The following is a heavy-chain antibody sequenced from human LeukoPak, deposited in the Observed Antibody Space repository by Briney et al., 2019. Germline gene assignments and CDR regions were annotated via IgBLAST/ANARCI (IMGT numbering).Heavy chain of an antibody. V-gene: IGHV4-39*01. CDR3: ARNRYYYGSGNYGVPNWFDP. Sequence: SETLSLTCSVSGGSISSSAYYWGWIRQPPGKGLEWIGNIYYSGSTYYNPSLKSRVTISLNTSKNQFSLELISVTAADTAVYYCARNRYYYGSGNYGVPNWFDPWGQGTLVTVSS. J-gene: IGHJ5*02. CDR1: GGSISSSAYY. D-gene: IGHD3-10*01. CDR2: IYYSGST.